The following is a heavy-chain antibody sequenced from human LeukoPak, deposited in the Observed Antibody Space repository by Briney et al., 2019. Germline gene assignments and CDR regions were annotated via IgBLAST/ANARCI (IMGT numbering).Heavy chain of an antibody. Sequence: GESLKISCKGSGYSFTKFWIGWVRQMPGKGLEWMGIIYPGDSDTRYSPSFQGQVTLLVDTSISTAYLQWSSLKASDTAMYYCARHMPITIGFDPWGQGTLVTVSS. CDR2: IYPGDSDT. V-gene: IGHV5-51*01. J-gene: IGHJ5*02. D-gene: IGHD3-10*01. CDR1: GYSFTKFW. CDR3: ARHMPITIGFDP.